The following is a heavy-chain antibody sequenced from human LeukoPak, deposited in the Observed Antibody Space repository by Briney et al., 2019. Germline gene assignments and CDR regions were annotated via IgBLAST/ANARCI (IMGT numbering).Heavy chain of an antibody. CDR1: RFAFSTYW. CDR2: INQDGGDK. J-gene: IGHJ3*02. CDR3: ARVGSTWYYPFDI. D-gene: IGHD6-13*01. V-gene: IGHV3-7*01. Sequence: GGSLRLSCAASRFAFSTYWMSWVRQAPGKGLEWVANINQDGGDKYYVDSLKGRFTISRDNAKNSLFLQMNSLRAEDPAVYYCARVGSTWYYPFDIWGQGTLVTVSS.